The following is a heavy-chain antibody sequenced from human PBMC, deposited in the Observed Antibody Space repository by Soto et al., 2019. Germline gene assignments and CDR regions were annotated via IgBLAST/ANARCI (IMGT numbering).Heavy chain of an antibody. V-gene: IGHV4-34*01. CDR3: ARGREIFGAVTPFEY. CDR2: INHTGST. D-gene: IGHD3-3*01. CDR1: GGSFSGYY. J-gene: IGHJ4*02. Sequence: SETLSLTCAVYGGSFSGYYWSWIRQPPGKGLEWIGEINHTGSTKYNPSLKSRVTISLDTSKNQFSLSLGSVTAADTAVYYCARGREIFGAVTPFEYWGQGTQVTVSS.